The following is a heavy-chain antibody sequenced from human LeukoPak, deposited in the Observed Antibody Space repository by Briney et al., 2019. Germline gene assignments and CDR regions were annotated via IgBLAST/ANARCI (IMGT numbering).Heavy chain of an antibody. CDR3: ARVVYDFWSAYDY. V-gene: IGHV3-23*01. CDR1: GFPFSSYA. Sequence: GGSLRLSCAASGFPFSSYAMSWVRQAPGKGLEWVSDISGSGGSTYYADSVKGRFTISRDNSKNTLYLQMNSLRAEDTALYYCARVVYDFWSAYDYWGQGTLVTVSS. J-gene: IGHJ4*02. D-gene: IGHD3-3*01. CDR2: ISGSGGST.